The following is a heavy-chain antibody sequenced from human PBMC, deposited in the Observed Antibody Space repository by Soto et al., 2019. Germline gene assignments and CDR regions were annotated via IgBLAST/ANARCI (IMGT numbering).Heavy chain of an antibody. D-gene: IGHD2-8*01. J-gene: IGHJ6*02. CDR2: ISKSGFT. Sequence: QAQLQTSGPGLVKPSETLSLTCTVSSVSINSFTKHYCSWIRQPPGKGLEWVGYISKSGFTRYNPSLGSCVTPSVDTTKNQFSLKLSSVTAADTALYFCATQGVEKLPGVVDVWGQGTTVTVSS. CDR1: SVSINSFTKHY. V-gene: IGHV4-59*08. CDR3: ATQGVEKLPGVVDV.